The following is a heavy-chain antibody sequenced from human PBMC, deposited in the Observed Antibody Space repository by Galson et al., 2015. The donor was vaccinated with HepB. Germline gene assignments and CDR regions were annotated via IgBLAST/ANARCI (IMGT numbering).Heavy chain of an antibody. CDR2: ISGGGSDV. Sequence: SLRLSCAASGFTFSDFYMSWFRQAPGKGLEYISYISGGGSDVQYADSVKGRFTTSRDNAKNSLYLQMNNLRGEDTAVYYCAMPTRQPASWGQGPWSPSPQ. CDR1: GFTFSDFY. J-gene: IGHJ5*02. D-gene: IGHD1-1*01. CDR3: AMPTRQPAS. V-gene: IGHV3-11*01.